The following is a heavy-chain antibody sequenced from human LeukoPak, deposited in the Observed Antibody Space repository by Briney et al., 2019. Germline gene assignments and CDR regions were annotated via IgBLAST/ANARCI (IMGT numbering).Heavy chain of an antibody. CDR2: ISTYNGNT. CDR3: ARDRQLQWFGEFNIDFDY. Sequence: ASVKVSCKASGYTFTSYDINWVRQAPGQGFEWMGWISTYNGNTNYVEKFQGRVTMTTDTSTNTAYMELRGLRSNDTAVYYCARDRQLQWFGEFNIDFDYWGQGTLVTVSS. V-gene: IGHV1-18*01. D-gene: IGHD3-10*01. CDR1: GYTFTSYD. J-gene: IGHJ4*02.